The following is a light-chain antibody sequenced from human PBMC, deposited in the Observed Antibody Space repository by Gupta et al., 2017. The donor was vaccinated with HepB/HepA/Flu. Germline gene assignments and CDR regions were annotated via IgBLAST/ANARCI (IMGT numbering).Light chain of an antibody. CDR1: QRISSY. Sequence: VGDRFTITCRASQRISSYLNWYQQKPGKAPKLLIYAASSLQRGVPLRFSGSGSGTDFTLTISSLQPEDFATYYCQQSDSTPWTFGQGTKVEIK. CDR2: AAS. CDR3: QQSDSTPWT. V-gene: IGKV1-39*01. J-gene: IGKJ1*01.